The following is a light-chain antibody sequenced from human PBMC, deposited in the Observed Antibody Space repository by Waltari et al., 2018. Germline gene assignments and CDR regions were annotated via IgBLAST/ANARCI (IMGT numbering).Light chain of an antibody. Sequence: QSALTQPAPASATPGQSTTIPCAGTTRADGKYNLVSWYQQHPGKAPKLLISEVNKRPSGVSSRFSGSKSGKTASLTISGLQAEDEADFYCCSYAGLGTDVFGSGTKVTVL. CDR1: TRADGKYNL. CDR3: CSYAGLGTDV. CDR2: EVN. J-gene: IGLJ1*01. V-gene: IGLV2-23*02.